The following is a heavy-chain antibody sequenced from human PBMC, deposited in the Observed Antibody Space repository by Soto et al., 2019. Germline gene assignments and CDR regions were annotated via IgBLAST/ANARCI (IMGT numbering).Heavy chain of an antibody. Sequence: PGGSLRLSCAASGFTFSSYAMSWVRQSTGKGLEWVSAISGSGGSTYYADSVKGRFTISRDNSKNTLYLQMNSLRAEDTAVYYCAKVLSAYGDSPTGGRDVWGQGTTVTVSS. V-gene: IGHV3-23*01. CDR2: ISGSGGST. D-gene: IGHD4-17*01. CDR1: GFTFSSYA. J-gene: IGHJ6*02. CDR3: AKVLSAYGDSPTGGRDV.